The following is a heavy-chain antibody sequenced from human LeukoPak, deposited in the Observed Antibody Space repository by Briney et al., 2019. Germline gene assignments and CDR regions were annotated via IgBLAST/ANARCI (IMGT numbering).Heavy chain of an antibody. CDR3: ARGVGIQLWLYNP. CDR2: IIPILGIA. CDR1: GGTFSSYA. V-gene: IGHV1-69*04. Sequence: SVTVSCKASGGTFSSYAISWVRQAPGQGLEWMGRIIPILGIANYAQKFQGRVTITADKSTSTAYMELRSLRSEDTAVYYWARGVGIQLWLYNPWGQGTLVTVSS. D-gene: IGHD5-18*01. J-gene: IGHJ5*02.